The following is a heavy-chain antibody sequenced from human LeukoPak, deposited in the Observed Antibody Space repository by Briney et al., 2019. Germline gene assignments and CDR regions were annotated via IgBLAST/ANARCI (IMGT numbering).Heavy chain of an antibody. J-gene: IGHJ3*02. D-gene: IGHD3-3*01. CDR3: ARSGLSLRFSEWPDAFDI. CDR2: INPSGGST. V-gene: IGHV1-46*01. CDR1: GYTFTSYY. Sequence: ASVKVSCKASGYTFTSYYMHWVRQAPGQGLEWMGIINPSGGSTSYAQKFQGRVTMTRDTSTSTVYMELSSLRSEDTAVYYCARSGLSLRFSEWPDAFDIWGQGTMVTVSS.